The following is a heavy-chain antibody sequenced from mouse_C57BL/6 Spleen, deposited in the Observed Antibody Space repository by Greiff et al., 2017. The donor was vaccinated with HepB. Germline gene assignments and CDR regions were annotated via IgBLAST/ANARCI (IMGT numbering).Heavy chain of an antibody. CDR1: GFTFTDYY. V-gene: IGHV7-3*01. CDR2: IRNKANGYTT. CDR3: AGYKGYGIDY. Sequence: EVMLVESGGGLVQPGGSLSLSCAASGFTFTDYYMSWVRQPPGKALEWLGFIRNKANGYTTEYSASVKGRFTISRDNSQSILYLQMNALRAEDSATYYCAGYKGYGIDYWGQGTTLTVSS. D-gene: IGHD1-1*01. J-gene: IGHJ2*01.